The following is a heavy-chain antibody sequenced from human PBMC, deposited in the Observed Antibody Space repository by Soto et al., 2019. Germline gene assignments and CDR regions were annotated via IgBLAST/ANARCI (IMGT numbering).Heavy chain of an antibody. CDR2: IIPIFGTA. CDR1: GGTFSSYA. D-gene: IGHD2-15*01. V-gene: IGHV1-69*13. Sequence: SVKVSCKASGGTFSSYAISWVRQAPGQGLEWMGGIIPIFGTANYAQKFQGRVTITADESTSTAYMELSSLRSEDTAVYYCARDYFRGEYCSGGSCFAYGMDVWGQGTTVTVSS. J-gene: IGHJ6*02. CDR3: ARDYFRGEYCSGGSCFAYGMDV.